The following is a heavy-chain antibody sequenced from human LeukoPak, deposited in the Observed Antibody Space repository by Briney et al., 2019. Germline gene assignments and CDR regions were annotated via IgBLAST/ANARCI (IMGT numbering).Heavy chain of an antibody. D-gene: IGHD2-15*01. Sequence: GGSLRLSCAASGFTFSSYGMHWVRQAPGKGLEWVAAIWYDGSINYYADSVKGRFTISRENSKNTLYLKMDSVRAEDRSVYYCGSAGYCSGCSCYGSDYWGQGTLVSVSS. CDR3: GSAGYCSGCSCYGSDY. CDR1: GFTFSSYG. CDR2: IWYDGSIN. J-gene: IGHJ4*02. V-gene: IGHV3-33*01.